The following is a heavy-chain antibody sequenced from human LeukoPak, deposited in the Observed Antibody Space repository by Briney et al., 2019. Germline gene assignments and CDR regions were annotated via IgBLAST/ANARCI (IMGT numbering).Heavy chain of an antibody. CDR1: GFTVSSNY. D-gene: IGHD3-9*01. Sequence: GGSLRLSCAASGFTVSSNYMSWVRQAPGKGLEWVSAISGSGGSTYYADSVKGRFTISRDNSKNTLYLQMNSLRAEDTAVYYCAKDKDYDILTGYSPYYFDYWGQGTLVTVSS. J-gene: IGHJ4*02. CDR2: ISGSGGST. V-gene: IGHV3-23*01. CDR3: AKDKDYDILTGYSPYYFDY.